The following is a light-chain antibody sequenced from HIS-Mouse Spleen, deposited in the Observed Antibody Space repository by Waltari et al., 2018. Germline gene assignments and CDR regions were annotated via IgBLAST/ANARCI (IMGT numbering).Light chain of an antibody. CDR2: EGS. Sequence: QSALTQPASVSGSPGQSITISCTGTSSDVGSYKLVSWYQQHQGKAPKLMVYEGSKRPSGVANRFSGSKSGNTASLTISGLQAEDEADYYCCSYAGSSTWVFGGGTKLTVL. CDR1: SSDVGSYKL. V-gene: IGLV2-23*01. J-gene: IGLJ3*02. CDR3: CSYAGSSTWV.